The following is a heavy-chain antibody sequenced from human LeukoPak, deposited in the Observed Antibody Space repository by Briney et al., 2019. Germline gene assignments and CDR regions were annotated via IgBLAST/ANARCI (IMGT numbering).Heavy chain of an antibody. CDR3: ARNASLHCSSTSCYAPSDAFDI. J-gene: IGHJ3*02. Sequence: PGGSLRLSCAASGFTFSSYSMNWVRQAPGKGLEWVSSISSSSSYIYYADSVKGRFTISRDNAKNSLYLQMNSLRAEDTAVYYCARNASLHCSSTSCYAPSDAFDIWGQGTMVTVSS. CDR1: GFTFSSYS. V-gene: IGHV3-21*01. D-gene: IGHD2-2*01. CDR2: ISSSSSYI.